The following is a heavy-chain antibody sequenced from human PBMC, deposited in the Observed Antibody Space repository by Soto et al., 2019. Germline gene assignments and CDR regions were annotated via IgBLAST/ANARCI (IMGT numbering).Heavy chain of an antibody. Sequence: EVQLVASGGGLVQPGGSLRLSCAASGFSLSDHYMDWVRQAPGKGLEWVGRIKNEAYSYTTDYAASVKGRFTISRDDSQNSLYLQMNSLKTEDTAMYYCADFPWNGYYLPWGQGTLITVSS. CDR1: GFSLSDHY. V-gene: IGHV3-72*01. J-gene: IGHJ4*02. CDR3: ADFPWNGYYLP. CDR2: IKNEAYSYTT. D-gene: IGHD3-3*01.